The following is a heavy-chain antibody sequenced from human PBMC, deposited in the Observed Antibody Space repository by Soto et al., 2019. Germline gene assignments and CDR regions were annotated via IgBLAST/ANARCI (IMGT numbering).Heavy chain of an antibody. D-gene: IGHD1-26*01. V-gene: IGHV4-34*01. Sequence: SETLSLTCAVYGGSFSGYYWSWIRQPPGKGLEWIGEINHSGSTNYNPSLKSRVTISVDTSKNQFSLKLSSVTAADTAVYYCARGSRGVGATYYYYYYMDVWGKVTTVTVSS. CDR3: ARGSRGVGATYYYYYYMDV. J-gene: IGHJ6*03. CDR2: INHSGST. CDR1: GGSFSGYY.